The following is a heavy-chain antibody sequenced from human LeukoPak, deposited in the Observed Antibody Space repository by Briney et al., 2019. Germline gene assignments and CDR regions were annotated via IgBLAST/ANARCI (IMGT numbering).Heavy chain of an antibody. CDR3: AKGAGYSAYNYPYYYLDV. CDR1: GFTFSNYG. CDR2: IWYDGITK. J-gene: IGHJ6*03. D-gene: IGHD5-12*01. Sequence: GRSLRLSCAASGFTFSNYGMHWVRQAPGKGLAWVAVIWYDGITKYYADSVKGRFTISRDNSKNTLSLQMNSLRADDTAVYYCAKGAGYSAYNYPYYYLDVWGKGNTVTVSS. V-gene: IGHV3-33*06.